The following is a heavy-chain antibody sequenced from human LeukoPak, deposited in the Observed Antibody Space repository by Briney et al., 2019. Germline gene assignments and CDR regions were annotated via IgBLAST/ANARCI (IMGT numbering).Heavy chain of an antibody. V-gene: IGHV4-59*01. D-gene: IGHD1-26*01. CDR2: IYYSRST. Sequence: SETLSLTCTVSGGSISSYYWSWIRQPPGKGLEWIGYIYYSRSTNYNPSLKSRVTISVDTSKNQFSLKLSSVTAADTAVYYCARDQIGGSSQKGDVAFDIWGQGTMVTVSS. J-gene: IGHJ3*02. CDR1: GGSISSYY. CDR3: ARDQIGGSSQKGDVAFDI.